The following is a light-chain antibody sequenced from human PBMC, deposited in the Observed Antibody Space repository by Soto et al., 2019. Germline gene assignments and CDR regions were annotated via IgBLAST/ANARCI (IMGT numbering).Light chain of an antibody. J-gene: IGKJ1*01. CDR1: QSISSFY. CDR2: DAS. V-gene: IGKV3-20*01. Sequence: EIVLMQSPGTLSLSPGERATLSCRASQSISSFYLAWYQQTPGQAPRLLIYDASSRAAGIPDRFSGGGSGTDFTLTISRLEPEDFGVYYCQQYGGSPRTFGQGTKVEIK. CDR3: QQYGGSPRT.